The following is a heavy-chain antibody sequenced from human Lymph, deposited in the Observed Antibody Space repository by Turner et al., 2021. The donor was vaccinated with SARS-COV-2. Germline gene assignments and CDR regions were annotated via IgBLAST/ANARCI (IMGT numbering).Heavy chain of an antibody. CDR2: ISFDGSNK. Sequence: QVQLVESGGGVVQPGRSLRLSCAASGFTFNNYGIHWVRQAPGKGLECVAVISFDGSNKYYADSVKGRFTISRDNTNNTLYLQMNSLRVEDTAVYYCAKGGGSGYLNFDYWGQGTLVTVSS. J-gene: IGHJ4*02. CDR3: AKGGGSGYLNFDY. D-gene: IGHD3-3*01. CDR1: GFTFNNYG. V-gene: IGHV3-30*18.